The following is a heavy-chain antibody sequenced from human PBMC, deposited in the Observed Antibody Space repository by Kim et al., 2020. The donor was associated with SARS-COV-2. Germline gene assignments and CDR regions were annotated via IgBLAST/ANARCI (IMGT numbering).Heavy chain of an antibody. CDR2: INPLGGGT. Sequence: ASVKVSCKASGYTFSNYFIHWVRQAPGQGLEWVGIINPLGGGTSYARKLQGRVTITRDTSTSTVYMELSSLRSEDTAVYYCARVRCSGGRCSFANDHQFDFWGQGTLVTVSS. D-gene: IGHD2-15*01. CDR3: ARVRCSGGRCSFANDHQFDF. V-gene: IGHV1-46*04. J-gene: IGHJ4*02. CDR1: GYTFSNYF.